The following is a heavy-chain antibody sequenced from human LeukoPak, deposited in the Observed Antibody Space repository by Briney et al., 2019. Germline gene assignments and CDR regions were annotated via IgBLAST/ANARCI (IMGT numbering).Heavy chain of an antibody. V-gene: IGHV4-59*08. CDR3: ARHFTVAGTSFDY. D-gene: IGHD6-19*01. CDR2: IYYSGST. CDR1: GGSISSYY. J-gene: IGHJ4*02. Sequence: SETLSLTCTVSGGSISSYYWSWIRQPPGKGLEWIGYIYYSGSTNYNPPLKSRVTISVDTSKNQFSLKLSSVTAADTAVYYCARHFTVAGTSFDYWGQGTLVTVSS.